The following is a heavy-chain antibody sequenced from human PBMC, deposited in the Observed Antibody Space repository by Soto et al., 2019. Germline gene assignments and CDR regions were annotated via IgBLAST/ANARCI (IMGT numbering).Heavy chain of an antibody. D-gene: IGHD3-3*01. CDR2: ISYDGSNK. Sequence: QVQLVESGGGVVQPGRSLRLSCAASGFTFSSYGMHWVRQAPGKGLEWVAVISYDGSNKYYADSVKGRFTISRDNSKNTLYLQMNSLRAEDTAVYYCAKARGDFWSGSPSAYFDLWGRGTLVTVSS. CDR1: GFTFSSYG. CDR3: AKARGDFWSGSPSAYFDL. J-gene: IGHJ2*01. V-gene: IGHV3-30*18.